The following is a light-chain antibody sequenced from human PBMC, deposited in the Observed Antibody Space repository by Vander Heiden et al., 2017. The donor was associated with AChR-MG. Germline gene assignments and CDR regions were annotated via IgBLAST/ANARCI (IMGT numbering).Light chain of an antibody. CDR2: DDS. CDR1: NIGSKS. J-gene: IGLJ2*01. Sequence: SYVLTQPPSVSVAPGQTARITCGGNNIGSKSVHWSQQKPGQAPVLVVYDDSDRPSGIPERFSGSNSGTTATLTISRVEAGDESYYSCQVWAGDLVFGGGTKLTVL. V-gene: IGLV3-21*02. CDR3: QVWAGDLV.